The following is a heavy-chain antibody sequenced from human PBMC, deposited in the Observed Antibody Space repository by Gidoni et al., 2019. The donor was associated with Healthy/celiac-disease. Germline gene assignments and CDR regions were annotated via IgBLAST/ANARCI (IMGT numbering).Heavy chain of an antibody. V-gene: IGHV1-18*04. Sequence: QVQLVQSGAEVKKPAASVKVSCKASGYTCTSYGISWVRQAPGQGLEWMGWISTYNGNTNYAQKLQGRVTMTTDTSTSTAYMELRSLGSDDTAVYYCAREPYYYDSSGSYAFDIWGQGTMVTVSS. CDR2: ISTYNGNT. CDR3: AREPYYYDSSGSYAFDI. J-gene: IGHJ3*02. CDR1: GYTCTSYG. D-gene: IGHD3-22*01.